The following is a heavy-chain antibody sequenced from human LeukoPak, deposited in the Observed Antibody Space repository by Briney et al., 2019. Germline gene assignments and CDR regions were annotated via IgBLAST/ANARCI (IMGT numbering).Heavy chain of an antibody. J-gene: IGHJ3*02. D-gene: IGHD2-15*01. Sequence: SETLSLTCTVSGGSISSYYWSWIRQPPGKGLEWIGYIYTSGSTNYNPSLKSRVTISVDTYKNQFSLKLSSVTAADTAVYYCARRVWYCSGGSCYPTDAFDIWGQGTMVTVSS. CDR2: IYTSGST. CDR1: GGSISSYY. V-gene: IGHV4-4*09. CDR3: ARRVWYCSGGSCYPTDAFDI.